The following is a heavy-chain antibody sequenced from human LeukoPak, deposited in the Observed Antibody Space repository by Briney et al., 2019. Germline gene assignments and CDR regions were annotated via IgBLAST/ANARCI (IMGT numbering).Heavy chain of an antibody. V-gene: IGHV3-48*01. CDR1: GFTFSSYS. Sequence: GGSLRLSCAASGFTFSSYSMKWVRQAPGKGLEWVSYISSSSSTIYYADSVKGRFTISRDNAKNSLYLQMNSLRAEDTAVYYCARDRSSWYYYYYGMDVWGQGTTVTVSS. D-gene: IGHD6-13*01. J-gene: IGHJ6*02. CDR3: ARDRSSWYYYYYGMDV. CDR2: ISSSSSTI.